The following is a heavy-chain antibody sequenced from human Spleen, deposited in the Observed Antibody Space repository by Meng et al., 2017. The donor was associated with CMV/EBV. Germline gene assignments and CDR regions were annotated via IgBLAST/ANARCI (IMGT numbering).Heavy chain of an antibody. CDR3: ASSWYCGTISCPGGMDV. J-gene: IGHJ6*02. Sequence: SETLSLTCTVSGGSINDYYWSWIRQPPGKRLEWIGYIYYSGTTNYNPSLKSRVIISVDTSKTQFSLKLSSVTAADTAVYYCASSWYCGTISCPGGMDVWGQGTTVTVSS. CDR2: IYYSGTT. CDR1: GGSINDYY. D-gene: IGHD2-2*01. V-gene: IGHV4-59*01.